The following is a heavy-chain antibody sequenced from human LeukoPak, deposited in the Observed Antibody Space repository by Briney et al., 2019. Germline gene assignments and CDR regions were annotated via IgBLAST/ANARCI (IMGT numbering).Heavy chain of an antibody. CDR2: IWYDGSNK. J-gene: IGHJ4*02. D-gene: IGHD6-19*01. CDR1: GFTFSSYG. V-gene: IGHV3-33*01. Sequence: GGSLRLSCAASGFTFSSYGMHWVRQAPGKGLEWVAVIWYDGSNKYYADSVKGRFTISRDNSKNTLYLQMNSLRAEDTAVYYCARDLGAVAGIREYYFDYWGQGTLVTVSS. CDR3: ARDLGAVAGIREYYFDY.